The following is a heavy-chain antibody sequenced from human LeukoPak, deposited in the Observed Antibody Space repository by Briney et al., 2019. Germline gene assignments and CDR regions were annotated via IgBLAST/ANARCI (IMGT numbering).Heavy chain of an antibody. J-gene: IGHJ5*02. CDR3: ARGQVPAARGYNWFDP. V-gene: IGHV4-34*01. Sequence: SETLSLTCAVYGWSFNDHYWNWIRQPPGKGLEWIGEINARGDTNFNPSLKSRVTISVDSSKNQFSLTLRSMIAADTAVYYCARGQVPAARGYNWFDPWGHGTLVTVSS. CDR2: INARGDT. D-gene: IGHD2-2*01. CDR1: GWSFNDHY.